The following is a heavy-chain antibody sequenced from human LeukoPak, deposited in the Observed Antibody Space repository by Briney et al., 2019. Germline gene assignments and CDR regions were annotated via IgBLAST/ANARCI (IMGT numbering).Heavy chain of an antibody. CDR1: GGSFSGYY. J-gene: IGHJ4*02. Sequence: KSSETLSLTCAVYGGSFSGYYWSWIRQPPGKGLEWIGEINHSGSTNYNPSLKSRVTISVDTSKNQFSLKLSSVTAADTAVYYCARGLSSGWFFDYWGQGTLVTVSS. D-gene: IGHD6-19*01. CDR2: INHSGST. CDR3: ARGLSSGWFFDY. V-gene: IGHV4-34*01.